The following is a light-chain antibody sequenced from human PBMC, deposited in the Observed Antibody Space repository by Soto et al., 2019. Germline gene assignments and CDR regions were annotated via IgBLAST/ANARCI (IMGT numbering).Light chain of an antibody. Sequence: IQLTLSPAPLSASVGYSVSITFRASQDITSYLAWYQQKPGKAPNLLIYGASTLQSGVPSRFSGSGSGTDFTLTISSLQAEDFASYYCQQTRAYPSTFGGGTKVDIK. CDR3: QQTRAYPST. V-gene: IGKV1-9*01. J-gene: IGKJ4*01. CDR2: GAS. CDR1: QDITSY.